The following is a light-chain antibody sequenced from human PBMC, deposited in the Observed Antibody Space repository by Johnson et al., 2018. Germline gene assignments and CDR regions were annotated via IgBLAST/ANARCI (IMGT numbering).Light chain of an antibody. V-gene: IGLV1-51*02. Sequence: QSVLTKPPSVSAAPGQKVTISCYGSSSNIGNNYVSWYQQLPGTAPKLLIYENNKRPSGIPDRFSGSKSGTSATLGITGLQTGDEADYYCGTWDSSLSAGNVFGTGTKVTVL. J-gene: IGLJ1*01. CDR1: SSNIGNNY. CDR3: GTWDSSLSAGNV. CDR2: ENN.